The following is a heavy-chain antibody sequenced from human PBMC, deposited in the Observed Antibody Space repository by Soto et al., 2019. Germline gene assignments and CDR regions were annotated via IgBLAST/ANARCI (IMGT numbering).Heavy chain of an antibody. V-gene: IGHV1-8*01. J-gene: IGHJ5*02. CDR3: ARMSSAGTLNWFDP. Sequence: ASVKVSCKASGYTFVNFDISWVRQAAGQGLEWLGWMNPGSGQTGYASKFQGRVAMTRDASTGTSHLELSSLTSGDTAVYYCARMSSAGTLNWFDPWGQGTLVTVSS. D-gene: IGHD6-13*01. CDR1: GYTFVNFD. CDR2: MNPGSGQT.